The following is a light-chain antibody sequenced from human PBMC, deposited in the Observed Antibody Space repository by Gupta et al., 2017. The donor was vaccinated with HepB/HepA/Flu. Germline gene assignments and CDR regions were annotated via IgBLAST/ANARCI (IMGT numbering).Light chain of an antibody. CDR3: LQDNSYSRT. V-gene: IGKV1-5*03. CDR2: KAS. CDR1: QSISSW. Sequence: DIQMTQSPSTLSASVGDRVTITCRASQSISSWLAWYQQKPGKAPKLLIYKASSLEGGVPSRFSGSGSGTEFTLTISSLQPDDFATYYCLQDNSYSRTFGQGTKVEIK. J-gene: IGKJ1*01.